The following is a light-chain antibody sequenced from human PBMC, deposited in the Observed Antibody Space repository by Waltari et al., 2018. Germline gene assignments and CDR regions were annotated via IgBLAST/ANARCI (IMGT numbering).Light chain of an antibody. Sequence: QSALTQPPSASGSPGQSVTISCTGTSSDVGGYKYVSWYQQHPGKAPKPMLYEVSKRPSGVPDRFSGSKSGNTASLTVSGLQAEDEADYYCSSYAGSNNLVFGGGTKLTVL. CDR1: SSDVGGYKY. V-gene: IGLV2-8*01. J-gene: IGLJ2*01. CDR2: EVS. CDR3: SSYAGSNNLV.